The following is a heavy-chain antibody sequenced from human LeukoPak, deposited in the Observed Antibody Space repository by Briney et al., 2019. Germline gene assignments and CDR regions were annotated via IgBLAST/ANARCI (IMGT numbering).Heavy chain of an antibody. V-gene: IGHV4-59*01. CDR3: ARTGVVATSYFFDY. J-gene: IGHJ4*02. Sequence: SETLSLTCTVSGGSISSYYWSWIRQPPGKGLEWIGFIYYSGSANYNPSLRSRVTMSVDTPKNQFSLKLTSVTAADTAVYYCARTGVVATSYFFDYWGQGILVTVSS. CDR1: GGSISSYY. D-gene: IGHD5-12*01. CDR2: IYYSGSA.